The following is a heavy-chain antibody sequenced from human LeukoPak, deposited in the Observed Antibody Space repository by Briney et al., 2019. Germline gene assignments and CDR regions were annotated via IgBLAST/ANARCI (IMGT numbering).Heavy chain of an antibody. J-gene: IGHJ4*02. CDR3: ARDKDYSSSRYVAFDY. CDR2: ISAYNGNT. D-gene: IGHD6-13*01. Sequence: GASVKVSCKASGYTFTSYGISWVRQAPGQGLEWMGWISAYNGNTNYAQKLQGRVTMTTDTSTSTAYMELRSLRSDDTAVYYCARDKDYSSSRYVAFDYWGQGTLVTVSS. CDR1: GYTFTSYG. V-gene: IGHV1-18*01.